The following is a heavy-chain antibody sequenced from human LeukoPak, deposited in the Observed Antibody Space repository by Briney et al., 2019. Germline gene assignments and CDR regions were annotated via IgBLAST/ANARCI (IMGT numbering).Heavy chain of an antibody. Sequence: KPGGSLRLSCAASGFTFSDYYMSWIRQAPRKGLEWVSYISSGSITVYYADSVKGRFTVSRDNAKNSLYLRMNSLRAEDTAVYYCAKGGGSWPFDYWGQGTLVTVSS. J-gene: IGHJ4*02. D-gene: IGHD6-13*01. V-gene: IGHV3-11*01. CDR3: AKGGGSWPFDY. CDR2: ISSGSITV. CDR1: GFTFSDYY.